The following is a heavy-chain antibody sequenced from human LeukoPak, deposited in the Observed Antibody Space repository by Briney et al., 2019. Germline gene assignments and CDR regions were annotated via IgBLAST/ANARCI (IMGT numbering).Heavy chain of an antibody. CDR2: INPNSGGT. J-gene: IGHJ3*02. D-gene: IGHD3-10*01. V-gene: IGHV1-2*02. CDR1: GYTFTGYY. Sequence: ASVKVSCKASGYTFTGYYMHWVRQAPGQRLEWMGWINPNSGGTNYAQKFQGRVTMTRDTSISTAYMELSRLRSDDTAVYYCARGYGSYDAFDIWGQGTMVTVSS. CDR3: ARGYGSYDAFDI.